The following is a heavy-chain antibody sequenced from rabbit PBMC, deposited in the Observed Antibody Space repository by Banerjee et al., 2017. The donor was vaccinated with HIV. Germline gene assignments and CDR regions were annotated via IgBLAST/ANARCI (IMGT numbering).Heavy chain of an antibody. Sequence: FSFSNKYVMCWVRQAPGKGLEWIACINTSSGNTVYASWAKGRFTISKTSSTTVTLQMTSLTAADTATYFCARAGQYVISSGYYNYGMALWGQGTLVTVS. J-gene: IGHJ6*01. D-gene: IGHD1-1*01. CDR2: INTSSGNT. CDR1: FSFSNKYV. CDR3: ARAGQYVISSGYYNYGMAL. V-gene: IGHV1S40*01.